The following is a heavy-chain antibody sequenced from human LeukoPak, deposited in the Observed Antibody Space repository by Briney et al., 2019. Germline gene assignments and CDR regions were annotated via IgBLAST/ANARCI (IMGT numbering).Heavy chain of an antibody. CDR1: GYTFTGYY. CDR2: INPNSGGT. Sequence: ASVKVSCKASGYTFTGYYMHWVRQAPGQGLEWMGWINPNSGGTNYAQKFQGRVTMTRDTSISTAYMEPSRLRSDDTAVYYCARRPPDYYYYYMDVWGKGTTVTVSS. V-gene: IGHV1-2*02. CDR3: ARRPPDYYYYYMDV. J-gene: IGHJ6*03.